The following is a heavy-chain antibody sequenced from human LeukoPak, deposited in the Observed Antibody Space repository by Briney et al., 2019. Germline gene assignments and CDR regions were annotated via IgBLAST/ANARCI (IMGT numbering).Heavy chain of an antibody. Sequence: PSETLSLTCSVSNGSISNYYWSWIRQAPGKGLEWIGYVYHSGTANYNPSLKRRVTISADTSKNHFSLRLRSVSAADTAVYYCARHGGTLGYLDSWGQGTLVTVSS. D-gene: IGHD1-26*01. CDR2: VYHSGTA. CDR1: NGSISNYY. J-gene: IGHJ4*02. V-gene: IGHV4-59*08. CDR3: ARHGGTLGYLDS.